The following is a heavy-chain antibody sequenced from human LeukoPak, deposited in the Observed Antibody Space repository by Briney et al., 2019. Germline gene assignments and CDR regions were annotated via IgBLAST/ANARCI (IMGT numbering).Heavy chain of an antibody. Sequence: SETLSLTCAVYGGSFSGYYWSWIRQPPGKGLEWIGEINHSGSTNYNPSLKSRVTISVDTSKNQFSLKLSPVTAADTAVYYCARVGTRPTPYYFDYWRQGTLVTVSS. J-gene: IGHJ4*02. CDR3: ARVGTRPTPYYFDY. CDR2: INHSGST. D-gene: IGHD1-1*01. V-gene: IGHV4-34*01. CDR1: GGSFSGYY.